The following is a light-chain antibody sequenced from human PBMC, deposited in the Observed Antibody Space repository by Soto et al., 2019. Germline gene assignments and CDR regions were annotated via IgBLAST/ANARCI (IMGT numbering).Light chain of an antibody. V-gene: IGLV1-51*01. CDR1: SSNIGNNY. Sequence: QSVLTQPPSVSAAPGQTVTISCSGSSSNIGNNYVSWYQQIPGTAPKLLIYDNNKRPSGIPDRFSGSKSGTSATLGITGLQTGDEADYYCGTWDSSLSAVVFGGGTKVNVL. CDR3: GTWDSSLSAVV. CDR2: DNN. J-gene: IGLJ2*01.